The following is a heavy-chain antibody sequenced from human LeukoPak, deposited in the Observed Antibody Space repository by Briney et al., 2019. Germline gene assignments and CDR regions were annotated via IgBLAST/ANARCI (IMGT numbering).Heavy chain of an antibody. V-gene: IGHV1-18*04. D-gene: IGHD5-18*01. CDR2: ISAYNGNT. J-gene: IGHJ4*02. CDR3: ARDIPTAMVPHFFNY. CDR1: GYTFTGYY. Sequence: ASVKVSCKASGYTFTGYYIHWVRQAPGQGLEWMGWISAYNGNTNYVQKLQGRVTMTTDTSTSTAYMELRSLRSDDTAVYYCARDIPTAMVPHFFNYWGQGTLVTVSS.